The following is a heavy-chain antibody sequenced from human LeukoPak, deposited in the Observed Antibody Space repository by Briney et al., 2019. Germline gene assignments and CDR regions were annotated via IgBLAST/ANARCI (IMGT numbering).Heavy chain of an antibody. D-gene: IGHD3-10*01. V-gene: IGHV3-53*05. CDR3: TRDRAGRRAWVEFDL. CDR1: GFTVTNEL. Sequence: PGGSLRLTCTVSGFTVTNELMDWVRQAPGKGPEWVALINADGDAVYADSAKGRFTISRDTSRNMVYLQMNSLRPEDSAVYYCTRDRAGRRAWVEFDLWGQGTLVTVSS. CDR2: INADGDA. J-gene: IGHJ5*02.